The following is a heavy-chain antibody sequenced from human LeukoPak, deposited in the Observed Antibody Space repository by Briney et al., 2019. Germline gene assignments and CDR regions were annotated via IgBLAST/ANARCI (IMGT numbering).Heavy chain of an antibody. V-gene: IGHV3-9*01. CDR2: ISWNSGSI. J-gene: IGHJ4*02. Sequence: GGALRLSCAASGFTFDDYAMHWVRRAPGKGLEGGSGISWNSGSIGYADSVKGRFTIPRDNAKNSLYLQMNSLRAEDTAVDYCAKEDGHYYGSGSYLGDWGQGTLVTVSS. CDR3: AKEDGHYYGSGSYLGD. D-gene: IGHD3-10*01. CDR1: GFTFDDYA.